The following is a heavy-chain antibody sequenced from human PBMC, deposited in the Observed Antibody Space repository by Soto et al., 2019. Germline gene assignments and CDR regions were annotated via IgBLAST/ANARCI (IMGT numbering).Heavy chain of an antibody. CDR2: ISAYNGNT. J-gene: IGHJ6*02. CDR1: GYTFTSHG. CDR3: ARWDGDYVYDYVMDV. Sequence: QVQLVQSGAELKKPGASVKVSCKASGYTFTSHGISWVRQAPGQVLEWMGWISAYNGNTNYAQKLQGRVTMTTDTTTSTAYMELRSLRSDDTAVNYCARWDGDYVYDYVMDVWGQGTTVTVSS. D-gene: IGHD4-17*01. V-gene: IGHV1-18*01.